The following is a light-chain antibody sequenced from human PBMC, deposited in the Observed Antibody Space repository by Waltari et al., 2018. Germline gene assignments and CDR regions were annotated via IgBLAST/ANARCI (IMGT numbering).Light chain of an antibody. CDR3: QQHSSWPQVT. CDR2: DAS. CDR1: QSVSIY. J-gene: IGKJ3*01. Sequence: ETVLTQSPATLSLSPGARAALSCRASQSVSIYLAWYQQKPGQPPRLLIYDASTRATGIPARFSGSGSGTDFTLTISSLEPEDFAVYYCQQHSSWPQVTFGPGTKVNIK. V-gene: IGKV3-11*01.